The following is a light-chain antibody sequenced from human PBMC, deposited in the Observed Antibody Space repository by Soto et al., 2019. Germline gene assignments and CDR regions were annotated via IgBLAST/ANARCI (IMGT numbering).Light chain of an antibody. Sequence: IQLTQSPSSLSASVGDRVTITCRASQGITSYLAWYQQRPGKAPRLLIYSASTLQSGVPSRFSGSGYGTDFSLTISNLQPEDFATYYCQQLYSHPLTFGGGTRLE. V-gene: IGKV1-9*01. CDR3: QQLYSHPLT. CDR1: QGITSY. CDR2: SAS. J-gene: IGKJ5*01.